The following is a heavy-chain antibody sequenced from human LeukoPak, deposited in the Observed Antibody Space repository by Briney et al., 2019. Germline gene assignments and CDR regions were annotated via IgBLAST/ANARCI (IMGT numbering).Heavy chain of an antibody. Sequence: PGGSLRLSCAASGFTFSSYWMNRVRQAPGKGLVWVSRIASDGSSTTYADSVKGRFSISRDNAKRMLYLQMNSLRAEDTAVYYCARGWISDAFDIWGQGTRVTVSS. CDR3: ARGWISDAFDI. CDR2: IASDGSST. V-gene: IGHV3-74*01. D-gene: IGHD5-12*01. J-gene: IGHJ3*02. CDR1: GFTFSSYW.